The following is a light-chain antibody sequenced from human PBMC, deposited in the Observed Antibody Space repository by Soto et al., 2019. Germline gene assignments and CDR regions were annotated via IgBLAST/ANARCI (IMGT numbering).Light chain of an antibody. CDR1: SGHSSYA. CDR3: QTWGTGPLV. Sequence: QLVLTQSPSASASLGASVKLTCTLSSGHSSYAIAWHQQQPEKGPRYLMKLNSDGSHSKGDGIPDRFSGSSSGAERYLTISSLQSEDEADYNCQTWGTGPLVFGGGTKVTVL. CDR2: LNSDGSH. V-gene: IGLV4-69*01. J-gene: IGLJ2*01.